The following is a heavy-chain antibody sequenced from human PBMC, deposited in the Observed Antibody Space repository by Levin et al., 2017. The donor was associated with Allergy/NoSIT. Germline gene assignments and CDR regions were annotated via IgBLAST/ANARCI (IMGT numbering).Heavy chain of an antibody. V-gene: IGHV4-59*08. CDR2: ISRSGST. D-gene: IGHD3-22*01. Sequence: SETLSLTCTVSGASTNNYFWSWIRQPPGKGLEWIGYISRSGSTRDNPSLRSRLSISVDTSKNHFSLKLNSVTAAATPVYYCSRFFSSYHSGGYYQPNYFDYWGQGTLVTVSS. CDR1: GASTNNYF. CDR3: SRFFSSYHSGGYYQPNYFDY. J-gene: IGHJ4*02.